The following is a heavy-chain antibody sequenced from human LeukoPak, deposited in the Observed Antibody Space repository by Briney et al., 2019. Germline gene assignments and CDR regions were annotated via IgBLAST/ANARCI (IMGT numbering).Heavy chain of an antibody. CDR1: GFTFSSYG. CDR2: ISYDGSNK. J-gene: IGHJ3*02. Sequence: GRSLRLSRAASGFTFSSYGMHWVRQAPGKGLEWVAVISYDGSNKYYADSVKGRFTISRDNSKNTLYLQMNSLRAEDTAVYYCAKLPRSGDSFDIWGQGTMVTVSS. V-gene: IGHV3-30*18. CDR3: AKLPRSGDSFDI.